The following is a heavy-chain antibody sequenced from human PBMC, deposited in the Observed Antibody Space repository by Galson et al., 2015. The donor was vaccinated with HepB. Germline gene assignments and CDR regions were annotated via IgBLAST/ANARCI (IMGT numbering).Heavy chain of an antibody. J-gene: IGHJ5*02. Sequence: SLRLSCAGSGFTFSSYWMSWVRQAPGKGLECVANIKEDGSEKQYVDSVRGRFTISRDSVKKSMYLQMNSLRVDDTGTYYCARGFRAWGQGILVTVAS. CDR1: GFTFSSYW. CDR3: ARGFRA. V-gene: IGHV3-7*01. CDR2: IKEDGSEK.